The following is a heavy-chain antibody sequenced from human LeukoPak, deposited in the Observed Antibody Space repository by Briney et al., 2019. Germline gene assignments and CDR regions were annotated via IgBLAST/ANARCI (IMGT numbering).Heavy chain of an antibody. Sequence: SETLSLTCAVYGGSFSGYYWSWIRQPPGKGLEWIGEINHSGGTNYNPSLKSRVTISVDTSKNQFSLKLSSLTAADTAVYDCARDCSGGSCYQSSYYYCYGMDVWGQGTTVTVSS. CDR1: GGSFSGYY. CDR2: INHSGGT. V-gene: IGHV4-34*01. J-gene: IGHJ6*02. CDR3: ARDCSGGSCYQSSYYYCYGMDV. D-gene: IGHD2-15*01.